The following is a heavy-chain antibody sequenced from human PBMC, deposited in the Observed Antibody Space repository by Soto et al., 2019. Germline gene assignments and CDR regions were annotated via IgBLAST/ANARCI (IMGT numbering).Heavy chain of an antibody. V-gene: IGHV3-30-3*01. J-gene: IGHJ6*02. CDR1: GFTFSNYA. CDR2: ISYDGSDK. Sequence: QVHLVESGGGVVQPGRSLRLSCAASGFTFSNYAMHWVRQAPGTGLEWVAVISYDGSDKYNANSVKGRFTISRDKSKNTLYLQMNSLIAEDTAVYYCARDTGPNGYNYYYFGMDVWGQGTTVTV. CDR3: ARDTGPNGYNYYYFGMDV. D-gene: IGHD5-18*01.